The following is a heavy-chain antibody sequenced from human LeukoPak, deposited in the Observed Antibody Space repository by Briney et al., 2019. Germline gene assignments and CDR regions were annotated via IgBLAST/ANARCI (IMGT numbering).Heavy chain of an antibody. D-gene: IGHD6-13*01. CDR1: GFTFSAYY. V-gene: IGHV3-11*06. J-gene: IGHJ4*02. CDR3: AGGGGIAAAGYFDF. CDR2: ISSSSSYT. Sequence: GGSLRLSCAASGFTFSAYYMIWIRQATGKGLGWVSYISSSSSYTNYADSVKGRFTISRDNTKNSLYLQMNSLRAENTAVYYCAGGGGIAAAGYFDFWGQGTLVTVSA.